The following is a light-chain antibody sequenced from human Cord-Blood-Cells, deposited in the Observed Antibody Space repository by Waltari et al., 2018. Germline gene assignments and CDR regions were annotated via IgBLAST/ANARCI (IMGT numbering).Light chain of an antibody. Sequence: DIQLTQPPSSLSASVGDRVTITCRVSQGISSYLNWYRQKPGKVPKLLIYSASNLQSGVPSRFSGSGSGTDFTLTISSLQSEDFAVYYCQQYNNWPPWTFGQGTKVEIK. J-gene: IGKJ1*01. CDR2: SAS. CDR3: QQYNNWPPWT. CDR1: QGISSY. V-gene: IGKV1-27*01.